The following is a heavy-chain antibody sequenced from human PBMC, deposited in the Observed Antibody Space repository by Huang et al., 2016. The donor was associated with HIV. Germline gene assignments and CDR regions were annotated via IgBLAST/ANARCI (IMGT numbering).Heavy chain of an antibody. D-gene: IGHD2-15*01. CDR1: GFTFNNFG. Sequence: VQLVESGGGVVQPGRSLRLSCVASGFTFNNFGMHWVRQAPGKGLEWVAGISYDGSSGRYSESVKGRFTISRDNPMDTLYLQMNSLRPDDTAVYYCAKESRWYSDLDNWGQGTLVTVSS. V-gene: IGHV3-30*18. J-gene: IGHJ4*02. CDR3: AKESRWYSDLDN. CDR2: ISYDGSSG.